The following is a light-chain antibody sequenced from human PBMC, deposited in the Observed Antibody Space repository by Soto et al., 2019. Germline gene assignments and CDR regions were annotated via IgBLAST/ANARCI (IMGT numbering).Light chain of an antibody. CDR2: AAS. J-gene: IGKJ1*01. V-gene: IGKV3-20*01. Sequence: EIVLTQSPGSLSLSPGDRVTLSCRASQSVSTSYLAWYQQKPGQAPRLLLYAASSRATGIPDRFSGSGSGTDFTLTISRLEPEDFAVYYCQQYGISPTTFGQGNRVEIK. CDR3: QQYGISPTT. CDR1: QSVSTSY.